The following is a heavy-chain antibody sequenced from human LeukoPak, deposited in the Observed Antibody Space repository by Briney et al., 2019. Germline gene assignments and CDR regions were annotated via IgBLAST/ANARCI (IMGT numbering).Heavy chain of an antibody. CDR3: ASDTYYYDSSGYYRDAFDV. J-gene: IGHJ3*01. V-gene: IGHV3-74*01. CDR2: INSDGSST. CDR1: GFTFSSYW. Sequence: GGSLRLSCAASGFTFSSYWMHWVRQALGKGLVWVSRINSDGSSTSYADSVKGRFTISRDNAKNTLYLQMNSLRAEDTAVYYCASDTYYYDSSGYYRDAFDVWGQGTMVTVSS. D-gene: IGHD3-22*01.